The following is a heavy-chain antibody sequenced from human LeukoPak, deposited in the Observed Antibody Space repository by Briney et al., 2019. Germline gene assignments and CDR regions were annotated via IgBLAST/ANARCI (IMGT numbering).Heavy chain of an antibody. V-gene: IGHV3-30-3*01. CDR2: ISYDGSNK. CDR3: ARGITMVRGVNAFDI. D-gene: IGHD3-10*01. J-gene: IGHJ3*02. Sequence: GGSLRLSCAASGFTFSSYAMHWVRQAPGKGLEWVAVISYDGSNKYYADSVKGRFTISRDNSKNTLYLQMNSLRAEDTAVYYCARGITMVRGVNAFDIWGQGTMVTVSS. CDR1: GFTFSSYA.